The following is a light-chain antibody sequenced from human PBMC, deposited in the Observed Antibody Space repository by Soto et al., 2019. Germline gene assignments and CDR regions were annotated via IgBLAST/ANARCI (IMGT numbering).Light chain of an antibody. Sequence: IVLTQSPATLSLSPGERVTLSCRASQSVSTTLAWYQQKPGQAPRLLIYDASSRATGIPDRFSGGGSGTDFTLTTSRLEPEDFAVYYCQQFSSYPLPFGGGTKVDIK. V-gene: IGKV3-20*01. J-gene: IGKJ4*01. CDR3: QQFSSYPLP. CDR1: QSVSTT. CDR2: DAS.